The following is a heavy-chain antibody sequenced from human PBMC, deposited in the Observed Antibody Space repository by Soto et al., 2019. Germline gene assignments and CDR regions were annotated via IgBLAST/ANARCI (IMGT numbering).Heavy chain of an antibody. CDR1: GFTFSSYA. V-gene: IGHV3-23*01. CDR2: ISNSGGGT. CDR3: ANNAVDGPAYYYYDY. Sequence: PXVSLTLSCAASGFTFSSYAMTWVRQAPGKGLEWVSGISNSGGGTYYADSVKGRFTISRDNSKNTLYLQMNSLRAEDTAVYYCANNAVDGPAYYYYDYWGQGTLVTVSS. J-gene: IGHJ4*02. D-gene: IGHD6-19*01.